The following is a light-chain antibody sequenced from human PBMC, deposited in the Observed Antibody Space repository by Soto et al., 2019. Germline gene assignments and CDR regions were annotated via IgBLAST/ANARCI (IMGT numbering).Light chain of an antibody. CDR3: QQYNGYSHS. Sequence: DIRMTKSPSTLSASVGDRVTITCRADQSITRWLDWFQQKPGKAPSLLIYDATNLQPGVPSRFSGSGSGTEFTLTISSLQPDDFATYYCQQYNGYSHSFGQGTKV. CDR1: QSITRW. CDR2: DAT. J-gene: IGKJ2*01. V-gene: IGKV1-5*01.